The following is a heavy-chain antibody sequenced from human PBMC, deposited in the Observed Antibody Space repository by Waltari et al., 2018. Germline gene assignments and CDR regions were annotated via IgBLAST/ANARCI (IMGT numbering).Heavy chain of an antibody. CDR1: GGSFSGYY. Sequence: QVQLQQWGAGLLKPSETLSLTCAVYGGSFSGYYWSWIRHPPGKGLEWIGEINHSGSTNYNPSLKSRVTISVDTSKNQFSLKLSSVTAADTAVYYCARGKGWELLRLKAFDIWGQGTMVTVSS. D-gene: IGHD1-26*01. J-gene: IGHJ3*02. CDR2: INHSGST. CDR3: ARGKGWELLRLKAFDI. V-gene: IGHV4-34*01.